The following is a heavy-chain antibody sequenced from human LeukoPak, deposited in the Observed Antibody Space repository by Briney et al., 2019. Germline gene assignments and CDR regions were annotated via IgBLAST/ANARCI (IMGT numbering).Heavy chain of an antibody. V-gene: IGHV4-59*01. CDR1: GGSISSYY. Sequence: SEALSLTCTVSGGSISSYYWSWIRQPPGKGLEWIGYIYYSGSTNYNPSLKSRVTISVDTSKNQFSLKLSSVTAADTAVYYCASAGVYYGSGSYYLSFDYWGQGTLVTVSS. D-gene: IGHD3-10*01. CDR2: IYYSGST. J-gene: IGHJ4*02. CDR3: ASAGVYYGSGSYYLSFDY.